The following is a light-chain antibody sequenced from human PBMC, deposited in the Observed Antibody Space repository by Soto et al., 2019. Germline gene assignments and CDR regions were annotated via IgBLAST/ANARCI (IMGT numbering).Light chain of an antibody. CDR2: KAS. CDR3: QHYNSYSEA. J-gene: IGKJ1*01. Sequence: DIQMTQSPSTRSASVGDRVTITCRASQTISSWLAWYQQKPGKAPKLLIYKASTLKSGVPSRFSGSGSGTEFSLTISSLQPDDFATYYCQHYNSYSEAFGQGTKVEIK. V-gene: IGKV1-5*03. CDR1: QTISSW.